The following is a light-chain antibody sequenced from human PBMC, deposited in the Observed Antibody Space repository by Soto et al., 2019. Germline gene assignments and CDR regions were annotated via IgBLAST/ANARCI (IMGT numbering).Light chain of an antibody. CDR1: QPIGDY. CDR3: QQTYSGPPET. J-gene: IGKJ3*01. Sequence: DIQMTQSPSPLSASVGDRVTITCRASQPIGDYVSWYQQTPGKAPKLLIYSASSLQRGVPSRFSGSGSGTDFTLTISSLQPEDFATYYCQQTYSGPPETFGPGTKVDIK. CDR2: SAS. V-gene: IGKV1-39*01.